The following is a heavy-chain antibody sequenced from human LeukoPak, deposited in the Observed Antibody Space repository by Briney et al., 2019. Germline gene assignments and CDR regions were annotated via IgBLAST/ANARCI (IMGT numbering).Heavy chain of an antibody. D-gene: IGHD2-15*01. CDR3: AKDTIGGGSCLNY. Sequence: PGGSLRLSCAASGFTFSSYAMSWVRQAPGKGLEWVAVISYDGTNKYYADSVKGRFTISRDNSKNTLYLQMNSLRAEDTAVYYCAKDTIGGGSCLNYWGQGTLVTVSS. V-gene: IGHV3-30*18. J-gene: IGHJ4*02. CDR1: GFTFSSYA. CDR2: ISYDGTNK.